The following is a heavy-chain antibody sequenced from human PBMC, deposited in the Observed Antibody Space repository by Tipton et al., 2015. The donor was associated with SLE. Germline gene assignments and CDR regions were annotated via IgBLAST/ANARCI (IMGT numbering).Heavy chain of an antibody. D-gene: IGHD3-3*01. V-gene: IGHV3-48*03. J-gene: IGHJ6*02. CDR1: GGSVSSSIH. Sequence: LSLTCTVSGGSVSSSIHYWGGICPPPGKGLEWVSYISNSGSSIYYADSVKGRFTISRDNAKSSLYLQMNSLRAEDTAVYYCAREREGRGEWLLYGPYHYYYYGMDVWGQGTTVTISS. CDR3: AREREGRGEWLLYGPYHYYYYGMDV. CDR2: ISNSGSSI.